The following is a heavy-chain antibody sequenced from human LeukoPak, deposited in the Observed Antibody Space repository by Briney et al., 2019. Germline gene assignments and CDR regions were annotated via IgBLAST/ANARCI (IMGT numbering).Heavy chain of an antibody. Sequence: GGSLRLSCAASGFTFSDFAMNWVRQAPGKGLEWVSSISSSSSYIYYADSVKGRFTISRDNAKNSLYLQMNSLRAEDTAVYYCARDHSAPFDYWGQGTLVTVSS. CDR3: ARDHSAPFDY. J-gene: IGHJ4*02. V-gene: IGHV3-21*01. CDR1: GFTFSDFA. CDR2: ISSSSSYI.